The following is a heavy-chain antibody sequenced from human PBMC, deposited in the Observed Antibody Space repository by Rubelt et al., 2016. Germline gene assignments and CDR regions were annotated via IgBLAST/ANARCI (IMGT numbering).Heavy chain of an antibody. V-gene: IGHV4-31*03. J-gene: IGHJ4*02. CDR2: IYYSGST. CDR3: ARGPVYDYVWGGVYFDY. Sequence: PSQTLSLTCTVSGGSISSGGYYWSWIRQHPGKGLEWIGYIYYSGSTYYNPSLKSRVTISVDTSKNQFSLKLSSVTAADTAVYYCARGPVYDYVWGGVYFDYWGQGTLVTVSS. D-gene: IGHD3-16*01. CDR1: GGSISSGGYY.